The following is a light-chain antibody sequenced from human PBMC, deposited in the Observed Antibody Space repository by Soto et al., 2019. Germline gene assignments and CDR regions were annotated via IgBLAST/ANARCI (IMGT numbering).Light chain of an antibody. CDR1: QSVSSSY. CDR3: QQYGSSPT. V-gene: IGKV3-20*01. CDR2: GAS. Sequence: EIVLTQSPGTLSSSPGERATLSCRASQSVSSSYLAWYQQKPGQAPRLLIYGASSRATGIPDRFSGSGSGTDFTLTISRLEPEDFAVYYCQQYGSSPTFXQGTKVDIK. J-gene: IGKJ1*01.